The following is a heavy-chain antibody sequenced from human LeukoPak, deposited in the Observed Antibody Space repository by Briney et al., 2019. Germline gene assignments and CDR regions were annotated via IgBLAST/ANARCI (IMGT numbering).Heavy chain of an antibody. CDR1: GGPTTSYY. CDR3: ARDTSGYRRGSFDY. J-gene: IGHJ4*02. V-gene: IGHV4-59*01. Sequence: SETLSLTCTVSGGPTTSYYWSWIRQPPGKGLEWIGYIFYSGSTNYNPSLKSRVTISVDTSKNQFSLKLSSLTAADTAVYYCARDTSGYRRGSFDYWGQGTLVTVSS. CDR2: IFYSGST. D-gene: IGHD3-22*01.